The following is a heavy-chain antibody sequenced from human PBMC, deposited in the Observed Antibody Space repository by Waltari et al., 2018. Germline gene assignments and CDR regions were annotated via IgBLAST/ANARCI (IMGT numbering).Heavy chain of an antibody. D-gene: IGHD2-2*01. CDR2: IRGSGGST. Sequence: EVQLLESGGGLVQPGGSLRLSCAASGFTFGSSAMSWVRPAPGKGLEWVSAIRGSGGSTYYADSVKGRFTISRDNSKNTLYLQMNSLRAEDTAVYYCAKGGSTGTWGYYFDYWGQGTLVTVSS. CDR1: GFTFGSSA. CDR3: AKGGSTGTWGYYFDY. V-gene: IGHV3-23*01. J-gene: IGHJ4*02.